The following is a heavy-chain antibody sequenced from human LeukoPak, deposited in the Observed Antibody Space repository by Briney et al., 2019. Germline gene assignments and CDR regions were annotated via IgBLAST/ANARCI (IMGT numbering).Heavy chain of an antibody. D-gene: IGHD2-2*01. J-gene: IGHJ6*03. CDR3: ARDRGIVAVPAIYYMDV. CDR2: ITNSGSNT. CDR1: GFTFSGYY. V-gene: IGHV3-11*04. Sequence: GGSLRLSCTASGFTFSGYYMSWIRQAPGKGLEWVSYITNSGSNTYYADSVKGRFTISRDNAQNSLYLQMNSLRAEDTAVYYCARDRGIVAVPAIYYMDVWGKGTTVTVSS.